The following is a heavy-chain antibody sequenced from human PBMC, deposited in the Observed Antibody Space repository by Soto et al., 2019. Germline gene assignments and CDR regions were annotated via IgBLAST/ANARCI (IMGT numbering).Heavy chain of an antibody. CDR3: ARDWEQQLISYYFDY. Sequence: GGSLRLSCAASGFTFSSYGMHWVRQAPGKGLEWVAVIWYDGSNKYYADSVKGRFTISRDNSKNTLYLQMNSLRAEDTAVYYCARDWEQQLISYYFDYWGQGTLVTVSS. D-gene: IGHD6-13*01. J-gene: IGHJ4*02. CDR2: IWYDGSNK. CDR1: GFTFSSYG. V-gene: IGHV3-33*01.